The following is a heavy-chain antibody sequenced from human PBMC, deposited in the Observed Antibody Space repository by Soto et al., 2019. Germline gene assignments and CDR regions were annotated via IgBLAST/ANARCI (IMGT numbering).Heavy chain of an antibody. CDR3: ARVVSTMVRGVIITDGMDV. D-gene: IGHD3-10*01. CDR1: GYTFTSYG. CDR2: ISAYNGNT. V-gene: IGHV1-18*04. Sequence: RASVKVSCKASGYTFTSYGISWVRQAPGQGLEWMGWISAYNGNTNYAQKLQGRVTMTTDTSTSTAYMELRSLRSDDTAVYYCARVVSTMVRGVIITDGMDVWGQGTTVTVSS. J-gene: IGHJ6*02.